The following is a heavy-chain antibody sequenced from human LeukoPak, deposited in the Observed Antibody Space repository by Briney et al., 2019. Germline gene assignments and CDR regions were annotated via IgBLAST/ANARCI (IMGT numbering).Heavy chain of an antibody. Sequence: GGSLRLSCAASGFTFSSYAMHWVRQAPGKGLGWVAVISYDGSNKYYADSVKGRFTISRDNSKNTLYLQMNSLRAEDTAVYYCARGGSYGSGSYYWGYGMDVWGQGTTVTVSS. D-gene: IGHD3-10*01. V-gene: IGHV3-30-3*01. CDR1: GFTFSSYA. CDR3: ARGGSYGSGSYYWGYGMDV. CDR2: ISYDGSNK. J-gene: IGHJ6*02.